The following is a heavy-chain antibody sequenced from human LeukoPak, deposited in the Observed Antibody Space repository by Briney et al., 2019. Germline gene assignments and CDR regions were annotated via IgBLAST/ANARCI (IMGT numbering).Heavy chain of an antibody. CDR2: ISGSGGNT. V-gene: IGHV3-23*01. Sequence: GGSLRLSCAASGFTFSKYGMSWVRQAPGKGLDWVSGISGSGGNTDYADSVKGRSTISRDNSKNTLYLQMNSLTAEDTAVYYCAKGMGFGESSFDYWGQGTLVTVSS. CDR3: AKGMGFGESSFDY. CDR1: GFTFSKYG. D-gene: IGHD3-10*01. J-gene: IGHJ4*02.